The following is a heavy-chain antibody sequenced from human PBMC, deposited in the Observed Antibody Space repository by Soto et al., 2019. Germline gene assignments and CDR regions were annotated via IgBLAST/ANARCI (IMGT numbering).Heavy chain of an antibody. CDR1: GFSLSNANVG. CDR2: IFSDDEK. V-gene: IGHV2-26*01. Sequence: QVTLKESGPVLVKPTETLTLTCTVSGFSLSNANVGVTWIRQPPGKALEWLAHIFSDDEKSSNPSLKRKVTISKATSESQVVLTMTNMDPVDTATYSCARIYHPELGVYYFDFWGQGALVTVSS. CDR3: ARIYHPELGVYYFDF. J-gene: IGHJ4*02. D-gene: IGHD3-10*01.